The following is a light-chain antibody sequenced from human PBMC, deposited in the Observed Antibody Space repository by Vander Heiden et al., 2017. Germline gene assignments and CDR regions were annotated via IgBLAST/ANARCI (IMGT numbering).Light chain of an antibody. CDR3: QQYYTTVT. J-gene: IGKJ1*01. Sequence: DIVMTQSPDSLAVSLGERATFNCKSSQSVLYSSNNKNYLAWYQQKPGQPPKLLIYGASTRESGVPDRFSGSGSGTDFTLTISSLQAEDVAVYYCQQYYTTVTFGQGTKVEIK. V-gene: IGKV4-1*01. CDR1: QSVLYSSNNKNY. CDR2: GAS.